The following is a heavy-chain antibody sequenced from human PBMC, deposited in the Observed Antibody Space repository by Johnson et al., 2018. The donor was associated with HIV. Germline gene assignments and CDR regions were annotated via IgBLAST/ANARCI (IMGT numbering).Heavy chain of an antibody. CDR2: LNSGGGP. Sequence: VQLVESGGGLVQPGGSLRLSCAASGFPFSSFAMSWVRPAPGKGLAWVSVLNSGGGPYYGDSVKGRLIIARDNSKNIVYLHITSLRLEDTAVYSCAKGEAQEGWIQLLLYAFDFWGHGTMVTVSS. D-gene: IGHD5-24*01. J-gene: IGHJ3*01. CDR3: AKGEAQEGWIQLLLYAFDF. CDR1: GFPFSSFA. V-gene: IGHV3-23*03.